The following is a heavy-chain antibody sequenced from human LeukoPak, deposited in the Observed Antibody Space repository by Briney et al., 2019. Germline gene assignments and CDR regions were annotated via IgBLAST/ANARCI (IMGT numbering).Heavy chain of an antibody. Sequence: SETLSLTCTVSGVSIRSHYWSWIRQPPGKGLEWIGCIQYSGNTNYNPSLKSRFIISVDTSKNQFSLKVNSVTAADTAVYYCARLEMTTRFGGDYWGQGILVTVSS. CDR1: GVSIRSHY. J-gene: IGHJ4*02. D-gene: IGHD5-24*01. CDR3: ARLEMTTRFGGDY. CDR2: IQYSGNT. V-gene: IGHV4-59*08.